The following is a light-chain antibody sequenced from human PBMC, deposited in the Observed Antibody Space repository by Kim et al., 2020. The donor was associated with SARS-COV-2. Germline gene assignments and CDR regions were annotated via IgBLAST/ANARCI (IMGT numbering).Light chain of an antibody. J-gene: IGKJ2*01. V-gene: IGKV4-1*01. CDR2: WAS. CDR1: QSVLHSSNNKNY. CDR3: QHYYNLPYT. Sequence: DIVMTQSPDSLAVSVGERATINCKSSQSVLHSSNNKNYLAWYQQKPGQPPKLLVYWASTRESGVPDRFSGSGSETDFTLTISSLQAEDVAVYYCQHYYNLPYTFGQGTKLEI.